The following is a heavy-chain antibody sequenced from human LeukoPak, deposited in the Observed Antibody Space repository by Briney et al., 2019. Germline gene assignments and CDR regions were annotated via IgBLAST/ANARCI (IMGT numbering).Heavy chain of an antibody. Sequence: ASVKVSCKASGYTFTSYDINWVRQATGQGLEWMGWMNPNSGNTGYAQKFQGRVTITRNTSISTAYMELSSLRSEDTAVYYCARGRGSTMVRGVMKPYYYYYMDVWGKGTTVTVSS. D-gene: IGHD3-10*01. J-gene: IGHJ6*03. CDR2: MNPNSGNT. V-gene: IGHV1-8*03. CDR3: ARGRGSTMVRGVMKPYYYYYMDV. CDR1: GYTFTSYD.